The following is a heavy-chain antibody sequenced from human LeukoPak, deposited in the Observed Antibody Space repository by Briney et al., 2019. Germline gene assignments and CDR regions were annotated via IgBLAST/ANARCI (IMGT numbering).Heavy chain of an antibody. CDR2: ISSSSSYI. CDR3: ARDGFVVVVAATPLVGFDY. V-gene: IGHV3-21*01. D-gene: IGHD2-15*01. J-gene: IGHJ4*02. CDR1: GFTFSSYS. Sequence: GGSLRLSCEASGFTFSSYSMNWVRQAPGKGLEWVSSISSSSSYIYYADSVKGRFTISRDNAKNSLYLQMNSLRAEDTAVYYCARDGFVVVVAATPLVGFDYWGQGTLVTVSS.